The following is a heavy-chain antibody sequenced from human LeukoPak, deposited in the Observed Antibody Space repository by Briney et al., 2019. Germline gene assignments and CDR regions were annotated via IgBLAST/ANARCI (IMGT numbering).Heavy chain of an antibody. CDR3: AKVGGGFDY. D-gene: IGHD3-10*01. CDR2: ISYDGSNK. CDR1: GFTFSSYG. V-gene: IGHV3-30*18. Sequence: PGGSLRLSCAASGFTFSSYGMHWVRQAPGKGLEWVAVISYDGSNKYYADSVKGRFTISRDNSKNTLYLQMNSLRAEDTAVYYCAKVGGGFDYWGQGTLVTVSS. J-gene: IGHJ4*02.